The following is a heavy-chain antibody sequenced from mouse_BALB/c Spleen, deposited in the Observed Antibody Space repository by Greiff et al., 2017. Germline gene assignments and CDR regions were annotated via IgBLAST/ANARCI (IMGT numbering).Heavy chain of an antibody. CDR2: IYPYNGGT. CDR1: GYTFTDYN. V-gene: IGHV1S29*02. J-gene: IGHJ4*01. D-gene: IGHD2-14*01. Sequence: VQLKESGPELVKPGASVKISCKASGYTFTDYNMHWVKQSHGKSLEWIGYIYPYNGGTGYNQKFKSKATLTVDNSSSTAYMELRSLTSEDSAVYYCARGVYYKYDEGYAMDYWGQGTSVTVSA. CDR3: ARGVYYKYDEGYAMDY.